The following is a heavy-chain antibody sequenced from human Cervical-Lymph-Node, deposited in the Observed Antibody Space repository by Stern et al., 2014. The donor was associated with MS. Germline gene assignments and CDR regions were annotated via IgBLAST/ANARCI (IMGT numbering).Heavy chain of an antibody. V-gene: IGHV1-46*01. CDR2: INPSGGST. D-gene: IGHD2-15*01. CDR3: AREGYCSGGSCYSKPYYYYYGMDV. CDR1: GYTFTSYY. Sequence: QVQLVQSGAEVKKPGASVKVSCKASGYTFTSYYMHWVRQAPGQGLEWMGIINPSGGSTRYAQKFQGRVTMTRDTSTSTVYMELSSLRSEDTAVYYCAREGYCSGGSCYSKPYYYYYGMDVWGQGTTVTVSS. J-gene: IGHJ6*02.